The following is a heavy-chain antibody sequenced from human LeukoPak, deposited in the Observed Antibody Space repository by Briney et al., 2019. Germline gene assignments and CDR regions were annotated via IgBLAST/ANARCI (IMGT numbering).Heavy chain of an antibody. Sequence: GGSLRLSCSASGFTFSSYWMHWVRQAPGKGLVWVSRINDDGVSTTYPDSLKGRFTVSRDNAKNTLYLQMDSLRAEDTAVYYCARESGGTFLFDTWGQGTLVTVSS. J-gene: IGHJ4*02. CDR2: INDDGVST. D-gene: IGHD4-23*01. CDR3: ARESGGTFLFDT. V-gene: IGHV3-74*01. CDR1: GFTFSSYW.